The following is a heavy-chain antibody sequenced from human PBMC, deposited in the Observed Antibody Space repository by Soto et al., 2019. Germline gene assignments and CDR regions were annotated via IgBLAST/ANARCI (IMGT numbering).Heavy chain of an antibody. CDR2: IIPILGIA. Sequence: GASVKVSCKASGGGFSSYTISWVRQAPGQGLEWMGRIIPILGIANYAQKFQGRVTITADKSTSTAYMELSSLRSEDTAVYYCASPIKRLVNPSWYFDLWGRGTLVTVSS. D-gene: IGHD6-19*01. J-gene: IGHJ2*01. CDR3: ASPIKRLVNPSWYFDL. V-gene: IGHV1-69*02. CDR1: GGGFSSYT.